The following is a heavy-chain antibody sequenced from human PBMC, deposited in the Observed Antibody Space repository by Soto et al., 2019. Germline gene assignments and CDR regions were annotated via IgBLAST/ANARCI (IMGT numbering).Heavy chain of an antibody. CDR1: GGSISSGGYY. V-gene: IGHV4-31*03. CDR3: ARTRGYSGYDLRYYFDY. Sequence: SETLSLTCTVSGGSISSGGYYWSWIRQHPGKGLEWIGYIYYSGSTYYNPSLKSRVTISVDTSKNQFSLKLSSVTAADTAVYYCARTRGYSGYDLRYYFDYWGQGTLVTVSS. CDR2: IYYSGST. D-gene: IGHD5-12*01. J-gene: IGHJ4*02.